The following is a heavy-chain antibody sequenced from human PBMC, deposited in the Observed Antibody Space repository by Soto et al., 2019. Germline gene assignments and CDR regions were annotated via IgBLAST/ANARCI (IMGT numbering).Heavy chain of an antibody. D-gene: IGHD3-10*01. CDR3: AKPGSGSYYRAPLGY. Sequence: GGSLRLSCAASGFTFSSYGMHWVRQAPGKGLEWVAVISYDGSNKYYADSVKGRFTISRDNSKNTLYLQMNSLRAEDTAVYYCAKPGSGSYYRAPLGYWGQGTLVTVSS. J-gene: IGHJ4*02. V-gene: IGHV3-30*18. CDR2: ISYDGSNK. CDR1: GFTFSSYG.